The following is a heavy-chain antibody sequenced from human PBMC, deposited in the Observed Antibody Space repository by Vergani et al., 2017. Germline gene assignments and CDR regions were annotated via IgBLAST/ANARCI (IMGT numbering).Heavy chain of an antibody. CDR1: GGSISSYY. D-gene: IGHD3-9*01. CDR3: ARVMYRDEASTGYRLEGMDI. J-gene: IGHJ6*02. CDR2: IYYSGST. V-gene: IGHV4-59*01. Sequence: QVQLEESGPGPVKPSETLSLTCTVSGGSISSYYWSWIRQPPGKGLEWIGYIYYSGSTNYNPSLKSRVTMSVDTSKNQFSLKLRSVTAADTAVYFCARVMYRDEASTGYRLEGMDIWGQGTTVTISS.